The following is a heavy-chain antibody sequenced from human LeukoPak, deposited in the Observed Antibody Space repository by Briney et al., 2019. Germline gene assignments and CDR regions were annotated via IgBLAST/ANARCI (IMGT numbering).Heavy chain of an antibody. D-gene: IGHD5-12*01. CDR1: GFTFRNYG. CDR3: ARFHSAYDFEGFDY. J-gene: IGHJ4*02. Sequence: PGMSLRLSCAASGFTFRNYGMHWVRQAPGKGLEWVANIKQDGSEKYYVDSVKGRFTISRDNAKNSLFLQMNSLRAEDTAVYYCARFHSAYDFEGFDYWGQGTLVTVSS. CDR2: IKQDGSEK. V-gene: IGHV3-7*03.